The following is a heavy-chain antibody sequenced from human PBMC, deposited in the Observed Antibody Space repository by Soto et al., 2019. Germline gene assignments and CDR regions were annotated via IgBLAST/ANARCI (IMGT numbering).Heavy chain of an antibody. CDR3: AKDDLYSGYDF. CDR1: GFPFSSYA. V-gene: IGHV3-23*01. CDR2: ISGSGGST. D-gene: IGHD5-12*01. Sequence: GGSLILSCAASGFPFSSYAMSWVRQAPGKGLEWVSAISGSGGSTYYADSVKGRFIISRDNSKNTLYLQMNSLRAEDTAVYYCAKDDLYSGYDFWGQGTLVTVSS. J-gene: IGHJ4*02.